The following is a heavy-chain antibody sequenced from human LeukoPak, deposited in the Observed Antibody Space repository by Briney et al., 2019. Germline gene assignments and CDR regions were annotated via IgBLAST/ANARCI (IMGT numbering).Heavy chain of an antibody. D-gene: IGHD3-9*01. J-gene: IGHJ4*01. CDR2: INPNSGGT. V-gene: IGHV1-2*02. CDR3: ARASYDILTGYSYYFDY. CDR1: GYTFTGYY. Sequence: GASVKVSCKASGYTFTGYYMHWVRQAPGQGLEWMGWINPNSGGTNYAQKFQGRVTMTRDTSISTAYMELSRLRSDDTAVYYCARASYDILTGYSYYFDYWGXGTLVTVFS.